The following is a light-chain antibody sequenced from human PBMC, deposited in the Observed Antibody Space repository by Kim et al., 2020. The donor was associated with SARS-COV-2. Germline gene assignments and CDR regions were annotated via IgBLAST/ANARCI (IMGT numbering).Light chain of an antibody. CDR2: DAS. CDR1: QSIRAD. J-gene: IGKJ1*01. V-gene: IGKV3-15*01. Sequence: ETVMTQSPATLSMSPGERATLSCRASQSIRADLAWYQQKSGQAPRLLIYDASTRATGVPARFTGSGSGTDFTLTINGLQSEDFAMYYCQQYNYWPPWTFGQGTKVDIK. CDR3: QQYNYWPPWT.